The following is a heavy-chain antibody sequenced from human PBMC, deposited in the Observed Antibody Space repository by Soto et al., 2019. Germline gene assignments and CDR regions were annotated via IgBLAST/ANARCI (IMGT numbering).Heavy chain of an antibody. CDR2: MNPNSGNT. V-gene: IGHV1-8*01. J-gene: IGHJ4*02. CDR3: ARSIAAAGFGIDY. CDR1: GYNFPSYY. D-gene: IGHD6-13*01. Sequence: GASVKVSRKASGYNFPSYYINWVRQGTGQGLEWMGWMNPNSGNTGYAQKFQGRVTMTRNTSISTAYMELSSLRSEDTAVYYCARSIAAAGFGIDYWGQGTLVTVSS.